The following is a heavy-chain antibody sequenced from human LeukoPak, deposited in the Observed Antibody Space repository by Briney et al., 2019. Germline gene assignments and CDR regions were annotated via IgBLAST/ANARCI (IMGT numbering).Heavy chain of an antibody. Sequence: GESLRLSCAASGLTLSSYSMNSVRQAPGKGLEWVPPISSSSRHIYYVDSVKGRFTISRDKAQNPLCLQMDFLRAEYTAVCYCARRHDIYYYYGMDVWGQGTTVTVS. CDR2: ISSSSRHI. J-gene: IGHJ6*02. CDR1: GLTLSSYS. V-gene: IGHV3-21*01. CDR3: ARRHDIYYYYGMDV.